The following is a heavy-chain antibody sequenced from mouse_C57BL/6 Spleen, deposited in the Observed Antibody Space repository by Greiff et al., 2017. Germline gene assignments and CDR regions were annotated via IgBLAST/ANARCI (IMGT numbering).Heavy chain of an antibody. CDR3: AREANWDFFDY. J-gene: IGHJ2*01. CDR2: INYDGSST. Sequence: EVQLQESEGGLVQPGSSMKLSCTASGFTFSDYYMAWVRQVPEKGLEWVANINYDGSSTYYLDSLKSRFIISRDNAKNILYLQMSSLKSEDTATYYCAREANWDFFDYWGQGTTLTVSS. V-gene: IGHV5-16*01. CDR1: GFTFSDYY. D-gene: IGHD4-1*01.